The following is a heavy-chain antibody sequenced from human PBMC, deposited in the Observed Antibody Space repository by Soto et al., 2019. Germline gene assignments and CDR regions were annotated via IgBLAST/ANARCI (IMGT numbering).Heavy chain of an antibody. Sequence: QVTLKESGPVLVKPTETLTLTCTVSGFSLSDARMGVSWIRQPPGQALEWLAHIFSNDEKSYSRSLRSRLTISKDTSKSQVVLIMTNMDPVDTATYYCARMTNSYDSSGYYYPRDWFDPWGQGTLVTVSS. CDR1: GFSLSDARMG. CDR3: ARMTNSYDSSGYYYPRDWFDP. D-gene: IGHD3-22*01. J-gene: IGHJ5*02. V-gene: IGHV2-26*01. CDR2: IFSNDEK.